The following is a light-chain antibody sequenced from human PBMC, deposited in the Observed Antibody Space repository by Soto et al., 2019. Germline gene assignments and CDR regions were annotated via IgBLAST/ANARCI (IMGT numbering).Light chain of an antibody. CDR1: QSVSSSY. Sequence: IVLTQSPGTLPLSPGERATLSCRASQSVSSSYFAWYQQKPGQAPRLLIYRTSIRATGIPDRCIGSGSGTDFTLTISRLEPEDFAVYYCQQYDTSRGLTFGGGTKVEIK. V-gene: IGKV3-20*01. CDR3: QQYDTSRGLT. J-gene: IGKJ4*01. CDR2: RTS.